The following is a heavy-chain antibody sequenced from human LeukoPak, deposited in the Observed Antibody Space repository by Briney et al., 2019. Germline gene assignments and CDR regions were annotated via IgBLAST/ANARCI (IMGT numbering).Heavy chain of an antibody. CDR2: IYTSGST. CDR3: ARGIYCSSTSCYGDWFDP. Sequence: PSETLSLTCTVSGGSISSYYWSWIRQPAGKGLEWIGRIYTSGSTNYNPSLKSRVTMSVDTSKNQFSLKLSSVTAAHTAVYYCARGIYCSSTSCYGDWFDPWGQGTLVTVSS. D-gene: IGHD2-2*01. V-gene: IGHV4-4*07. J-gene: IGHJ5*02. CDR1: GGSISSYY.